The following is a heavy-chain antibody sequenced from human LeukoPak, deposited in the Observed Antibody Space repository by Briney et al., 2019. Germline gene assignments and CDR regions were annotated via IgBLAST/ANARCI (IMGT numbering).Heavy chain of an antibody. J-gene: IGHJ3*02. Sequence: PSETLSLTCAVYGGSLSGYYWSWIRQPPGKGLEWIGEINHSGSTNYNPSLKSRVTISVDTSKNQFSLKLSSVTAADTAVYYCARGKARLVPAFDIWGQGTMVTVSS. D-gene: IGHD6-19*01. CDR3: ARGKARLVPAFDI. V-gene: IGHV4-34*01. CDR2: INHSGST. CDR1: GGSLSGYY.